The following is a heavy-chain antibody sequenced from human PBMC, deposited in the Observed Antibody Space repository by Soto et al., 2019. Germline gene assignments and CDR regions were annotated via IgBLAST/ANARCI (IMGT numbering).Heavy chain of an antibody. J-gene: IGHJ4*02. CDR2: ISSDGSNN. V-gene: IGHV3-30*18. D-gene: IGHD5-18*01. CDR3: ANDGYTYGSADF. CDR1: GFTFSNYG. Sequence: QVQLVESGGGVVQPGRSLRLSCAASGFTFSNYGMHWVRQAPGKGLEWVALISSDGSNNYYADSVKDRFTISRDNSNNTLYLQMNSLRAEDTAVYYCANDGYTYGSADFWGPGTLVTVSS.